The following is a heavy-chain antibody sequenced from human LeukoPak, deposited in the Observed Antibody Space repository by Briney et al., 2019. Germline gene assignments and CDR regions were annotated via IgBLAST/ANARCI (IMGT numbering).Heavy chain of an antibody. D-gene: IGHD2-15*01. Sequence: PGGSLRLSCVASGLTLSDYDMHWVRQATGKGLEWVSAIGTAGDTYYPGSVKGRFTISRENAKNSLYLQMNSLRAGDTAVYYCARGVGAFDIWGQGTMVTVSS. CDR2: IGTAGDT. J-gene: IGHJ3*02. CDR1: GLTLSDYD. V-gene: IGHV3-13*04. CDR3: ARGVGAFDI.